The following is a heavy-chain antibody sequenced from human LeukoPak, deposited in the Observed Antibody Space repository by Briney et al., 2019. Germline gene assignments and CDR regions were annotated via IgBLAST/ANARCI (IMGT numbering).Heavy chain of an antibody. D-gene: IGHD3-10*01. CDR2: IKQDGSEK. V-gene: IGHV3-7*01. Sequence: PGGSLRLSCAASGFTFSSYWMSWVRQAPGKGLEWVANIKQDGSEKYYVDSVKGRFTISRDNAENSLYLQMNSLRDEDTAVYYCARGSTMVTHRGGFDYWGQGTLVTVSS. CDR1: GFTFSSYW. J-gene: IGHJ4*02. CDR3: ARGSTMVTHRGGFDY.